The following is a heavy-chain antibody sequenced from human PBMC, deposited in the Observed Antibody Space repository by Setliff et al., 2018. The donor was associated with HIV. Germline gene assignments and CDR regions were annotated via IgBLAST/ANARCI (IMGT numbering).Heavy chain of an antibody. CDR2: ISYDGSNK. CDR1: GFTFSSYA. J-gene: IGHJ6*02. Sequence: GGSLRLSCAASGFTFSSYAMHWVRQAPGKGLEWVAVISYDGSNKYYADSVKGRFTISTDNSKNTLYLQMNSLRAEDTAVYYCAKPLTQWGVSPYHYAVDVWGQGTTVTVSS. D-gene: IGHD1-26*01. V-gene: IGHV3-30*04. CDR3: AKPLTQWGVSPYHYAVDV.